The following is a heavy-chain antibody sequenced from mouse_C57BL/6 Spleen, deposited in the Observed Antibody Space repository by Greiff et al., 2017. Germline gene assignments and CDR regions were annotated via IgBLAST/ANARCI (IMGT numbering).Heavy chain of an antibody. Sequence: VKLMESGAELARPGASVKLSCKASGYTFTSYGISWVKQRTGQGLAWIGEIYPRSGNTYYNAKFKGKATLTADHSSSTAYVELRSLSSEDSAVYCCARDWGGGYVDGWGTGTTVTVSS. D-gene: IGHD4-1*01. CDR2: IYPRSGNT. CDR3: ARDWGGGYVDG. CDR1: GYTFTSYG. J-gene: IGHJ1*03. V-gene: IGHV1-81*01.